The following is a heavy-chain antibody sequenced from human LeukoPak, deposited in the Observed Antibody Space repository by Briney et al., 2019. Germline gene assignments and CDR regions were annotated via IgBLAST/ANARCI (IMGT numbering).Heavy chain of an antibody. V-gene: IGHV1-8*01. D-gene: IGHD6-6*01. J-gene: IGHJ4*02. Sequence: ASVKVSCKASGYTFTSYDINWVRQATGQGLEWMGWMHPNSGNTGYAQKFQGRVTMTRNTSISTAYMELSSLRSEDTAVYYCARGEYSRAPHDYWGQGTLVTVSS. CDR1: GYTFTSYD. CDR2: MHPNSGNT. CDR3: ARGEYSRAPHDY.